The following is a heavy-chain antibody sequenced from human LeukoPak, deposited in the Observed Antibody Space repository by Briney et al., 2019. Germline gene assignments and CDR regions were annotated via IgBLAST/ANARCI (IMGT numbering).Heavy chain of an antibody. D-gene: IGHD4-11*01. Sequence: GESLKISCKGSGYSFTSYWIGWVRQMPGKGLEWMGIIYPGDSDTRYSPSFQGQVTISADKPISTAYLQWSSLKASDTAMYYCARSLYSSYYYYGMDVWGQGTTVTVSS. CDR3: ARSLYSSYYYYGMDV. J-gene: IGHJ6*02. V-gene: IGHV5-51*01. CDR2: IYPGDSDT. CDR1: GYSFTSYW.